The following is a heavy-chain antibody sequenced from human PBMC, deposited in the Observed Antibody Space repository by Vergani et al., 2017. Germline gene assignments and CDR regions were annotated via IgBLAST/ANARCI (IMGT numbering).Heavy chain of an antibody. J-gene: IGHJ4*02. CDR3: ERARFPDDYGDYVEGFFDY. CDR1: GGTFSSYA. V-gene: IGHV1-69*01. CDR2: IIPIFGTA. D-gene: IGHD4-17*01. Sequence: QVQLVQSGAEVKKPGSSVKVSCKASGGTFSSYAISWVRQAPGQGLEWMGGIIPIFGTANYAQKFQGRVTITADESTSTAYLELSSLRSEATAVYYCERARFPDDYGDYVEGFFDYWGQGTLVTVSS.